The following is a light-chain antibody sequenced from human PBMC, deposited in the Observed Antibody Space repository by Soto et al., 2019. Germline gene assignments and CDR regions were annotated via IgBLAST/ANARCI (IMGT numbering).Light chain of an antibody. CDR1: QPISSY. CDR2: GAS. J-gene: IGKJ5*01. Sequence: IQIAQSPSSPSASVGDRNTLPCRASQPISSYLNWYQQKPGKAPKLLMYGASSLQSGVPSRFSGSGSGTDFTLKISRVEAEDVGVYYCMQSIQLAITFRQGTRLEIK. CDR3: MQSIQLAIT. V-gene: IGKV1-39*01.